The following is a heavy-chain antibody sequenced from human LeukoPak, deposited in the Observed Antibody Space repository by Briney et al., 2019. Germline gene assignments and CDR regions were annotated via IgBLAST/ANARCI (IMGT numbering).Heavy chain of an antibody. V-gene: IGHV4-39*07. J-gene: IGHJ4*02. CDR2: IYYSGST. CDR1: GGSISSRSNY. Sequence: KPSETLSLTCSVSGGSISSRSNYWGWIRQPPGKGLEWIGSIYYSGSTYYSPSLKSRVTISVDTSKSQFSLKLSSVTAADTAVYYCARIQRGHGSAAVWGQGTLVTVSS. D-gene: IGHD6-19*01. CDR3: ARIQRGHGSAAV.